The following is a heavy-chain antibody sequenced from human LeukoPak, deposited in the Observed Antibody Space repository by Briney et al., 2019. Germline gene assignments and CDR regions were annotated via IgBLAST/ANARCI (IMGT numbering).Heavy chain of an antibody. CDR1: GGSISSYY. CDR2: IYYSGST. CDR3: ARVLGTSFDY. J-gene: IGHJ4*02. V-gene: IGHV4-59*01. D-gene: IGHD3-16*01. Sequence: SETLSLTCTVSGGSISSYYWSWIRQPPGKGLEWIGYIYYSGSTNYNPSLKSRVTISVDTSKNQFSLKLGSVTAADTAVYYCARVLGTSFDYWGQGTLVTVSS.